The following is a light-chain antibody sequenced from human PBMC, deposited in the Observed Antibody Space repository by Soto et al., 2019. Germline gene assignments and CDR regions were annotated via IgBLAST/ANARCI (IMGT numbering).Light chain of an antibody. CDR2: AAS. CDR3: QQSYSTPLT. J-gene: IGKJ4*01. V-gene: IGKV1-39*01. CDR1: QSISSY. Sequence: DIQMPQSPYSLSASVGDRVTITCRASQSISSYLNWYQQKPGKAPKLLIYAASSLQSGVPSRFSGSGSGTDFTLTISSLQPEDFATYYCQQSYSTPLTFGGGTKVEIK.